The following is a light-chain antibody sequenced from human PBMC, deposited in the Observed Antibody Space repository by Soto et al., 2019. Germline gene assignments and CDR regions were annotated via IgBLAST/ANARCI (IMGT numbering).Light chain of an antibody. J-gene: IGKJ4*01. Sequence: DIQMTQSPSSVSASVGDRVTITCRASQGIDTYLAWYQQKPGKAPNLLIYAASNLQNGVPSRFSGSGSGTDSTLTISSLQPEDFATYYSQQAKGFPLTFGGGTKVESK. CDR3: QQAKGFPLT. CDR2: AAS. V-gene: IGKV1-12*01. CDR1: QGIDTY.